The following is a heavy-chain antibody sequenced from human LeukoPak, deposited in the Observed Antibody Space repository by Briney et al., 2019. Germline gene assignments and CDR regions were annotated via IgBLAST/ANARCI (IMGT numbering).Heavy chain of an antibody. Sequence: SETLSLMCTVSGGSISSSSYYWGWIRQPPGQGLEWIGSIYYSGSTYYNPSLKSRVTISVDTSKNQFSLKLSSVTAADTAVYYCARLYCTSTSCYHYYYYYMDVWGKGTTVTVSS. CDR2: IYYSGST. D-gene: IGHD2-2*01. CDR1: GGSISSSSYY. V-gene: IGHV4-39*01. CDR3: ARLYCTSTSCYHYYYYYMDV. J-gene: IGHJ6*03.